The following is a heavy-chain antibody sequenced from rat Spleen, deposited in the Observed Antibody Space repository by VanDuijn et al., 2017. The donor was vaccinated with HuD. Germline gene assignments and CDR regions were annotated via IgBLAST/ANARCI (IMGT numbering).Heavy chain of an antibody. CDR2: ITYDGSGT. CDR1: GFTFSDYD. J-gene: IGHJ3*01. CDR3: ARPSYGFPFAY. Sequence: EVQLVESGGGLVQPGRSLTLSCAASGFTFSDYDMAWVRQAPKKGLEWVATITYDGSGTYYRDSVKGRFTISRDNAKSTLYLQMDSLRSEDTATYYCARPSYGFPFAYWGQGTLVTVSS. D-gene: IGHD1-3*01. V-gene: IGHV5-7*01.